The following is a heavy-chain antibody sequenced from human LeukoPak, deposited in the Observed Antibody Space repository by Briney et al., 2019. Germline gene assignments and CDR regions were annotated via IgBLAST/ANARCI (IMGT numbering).Heavy chain of an antibody. CDR3: AKIAQTSGAYGQGYDY. J-gene: IGHJ4*02. CDR2: ISGRLGDT. D-gene: IGHD1-26*01. V-gene: IGHV3-23*01. CDR1: GFTFSSYG. Sequence: GGTLRLSCAASGFTFSSYGMSWVRQAPGKGLEWVSAISGRLGDTYYPDSVKGRFTISRDNSKNTLHLQMNSLRVEDTAVYYCAKIAQTSGAYGQGYDYWGQGTLVTVSS.